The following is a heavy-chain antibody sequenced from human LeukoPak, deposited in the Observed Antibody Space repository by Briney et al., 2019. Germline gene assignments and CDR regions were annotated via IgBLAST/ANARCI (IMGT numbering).Heavy chain of an antibody. CDR2: ISFDASNK. J-gene: IGHJ4*02. Sequence: PGVSLRLSCAASGFTFSSYGMHWVRQAPVKGLEWVAVISFDASNKYYADSVKGRFTISRDNSKNTLYLQMNSLRAEDAAVYYCATEGSFDYWGQGTLVTVSS. V-gene: IGHV3-30*03. CDR3: ATEGSFDY. CDR1: GFTFSSYG.